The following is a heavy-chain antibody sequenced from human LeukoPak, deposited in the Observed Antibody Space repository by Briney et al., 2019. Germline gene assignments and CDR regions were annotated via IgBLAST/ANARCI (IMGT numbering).Heavy chain of an antibody. CDR3: ARSPNYKGFFDY. V-gene: IGHV3-21*01. CDR1: AFTFSSYS. CDR2: ISSSGSYI. Sequence: GRSLRLSCAPSAFTFSSYSMNWVRQAPGKVLEWLSSISSSGSYIYYADSVKGRFTISRDNAKNSLYLQMNSLRAEDTAVYYCARSPNYKGFFDYWGQGTLVTVSS. D-gene: IGHD3-10*01. J-gene: IGHJ4*02.